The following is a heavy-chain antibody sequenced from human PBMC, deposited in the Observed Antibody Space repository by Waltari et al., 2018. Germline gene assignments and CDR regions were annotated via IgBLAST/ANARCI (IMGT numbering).Heavy chain of an antibody. V-gene: IGHV4-39*01. CDR2: FYYSGSP. CDR3: ARSLHIFRAAAGMFDY. D-gene: IGHD6-13*01. CDR1: DGSISSGNYY. Sequence: QLQLQESGPGLVKPSETLSLTCTVSDGSISSGNYYWGWIRQSPGKGREWMVSFYYSGSPSYNPSLKRRVTISVDTPKHQFSRKLSSVTAADTAVYYCARSLHIFRAAAGMFDYWGQGSLVIVSS. J-gene: IGHJ4*02.